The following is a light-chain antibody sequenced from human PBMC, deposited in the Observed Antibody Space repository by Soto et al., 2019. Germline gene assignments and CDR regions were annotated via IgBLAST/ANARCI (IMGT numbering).Light chain of an antibody. Sequence: EIVLTQSPGTLSLSPGERATLSCRASQSVSSNSLAWYQQKPGQAPRLLIYGASTRATGIPDRFSGSGSGPDFTLTISRLEPEDLAVYFCHQYGSSRTFGQRTKVEI. CDR3: HQYGSSRT. CDR2: GAS. V-gene: IGKV3-20*01. J-gene: IGKJ1*01. CDR1: QSVSSNS.